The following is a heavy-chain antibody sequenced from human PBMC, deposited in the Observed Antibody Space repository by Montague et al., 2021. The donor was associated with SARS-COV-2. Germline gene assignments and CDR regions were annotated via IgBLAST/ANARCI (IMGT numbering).Heavy chain of an antibody. J-gene: IGHJ4*02. D-gene: IGHD1-1*01. CDR3: ARVLMELEPLDLPCFDY. V-gene: IGHV4-59*01. Sequence: SETLSLTCTVSGDSMSSYYWSWIRQPPGKGLEWIGHIENTGDTKFNPSLKSRVTISTDTSKNHFSLKLSSVTAADTAVYFCARVLMELEPLDLPCFDYWGQGTLVTVSS. CDR1: GDSMSSYY. CDR2: IENTGDT.